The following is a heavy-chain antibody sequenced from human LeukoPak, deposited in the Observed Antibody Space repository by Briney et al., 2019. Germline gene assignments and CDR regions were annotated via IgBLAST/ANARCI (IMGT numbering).Heavy chain of an antibody. CDR3: ARDRHRTGYSSGWPNLDY. CDR1: GFTFSSYE. CDR2: ISGSGGST. J-gene: IGHJ4*02. Sequence: GGSLRLSCAASGFTFSSYEMNWVRQAPGKGLEWVSAISGSGGSTYYADSVKGRFTISRDNSKNTLYLQMNSLRAEDTAVYYCARDRHRTGYSSGWPNLDYWGQGTLVTVSS. V-gene: IGHV3-23*01. D-gene: IGHD6-19*01.